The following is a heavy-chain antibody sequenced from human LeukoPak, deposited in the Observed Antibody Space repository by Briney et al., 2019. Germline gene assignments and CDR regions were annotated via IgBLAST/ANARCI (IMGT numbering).Heavy chain of an antibody. J-gene: IGHJ3*01. CDR3: ARDAEGGGAFDV. CDR1: GGSISSGGYY. Sequence: SETLSLTCTVSGGSISSGGYYWSWIRQHPGKGLEWIGYIYYSGSTYYNPSLKSRVTISVDTSKNQFSLKLSSVTAADTAVYYCARDAEGGGAFDVWGQATMVTVSS. D-gene: IGHD3-16*01. CDR2: IYYSGST. V-gene: IGHV4-31*03.